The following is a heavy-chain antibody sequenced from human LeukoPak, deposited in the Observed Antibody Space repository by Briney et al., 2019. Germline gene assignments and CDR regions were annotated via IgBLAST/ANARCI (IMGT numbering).Heavy chain of an antibody. V-gene: IGHV3-53*01. CDR1: GFTVSSNY. J-gene: IGHJ6*02. D-gene: IGHD3-9*01. CDR2: IYSGGST. CDR3: ATYTSGTPQDYDILTGYSAYSYYYGMDV. Sequence: PGGSLRLSCAASGFTVSSNYMSWVRQAPGKGLEWVSVIYSGGSTYYADSVKGRFTISRDNSKNTLYLQMNSLRAEDTAVYYCATYTSGTPQDYDILTGYSAYSYYYGMDVWGQGTTVTVSS.